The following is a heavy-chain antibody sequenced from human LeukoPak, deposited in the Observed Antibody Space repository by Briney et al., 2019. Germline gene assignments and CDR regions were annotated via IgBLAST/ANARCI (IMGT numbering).Heavy chain of an antibody. CDR3: ARELRYDNSDSGAF. V-gene: IGHV4-59*01. D-gene: IGHD3-22*01. J-gene: IGHJ3*01. CDR2: IYYSGST. Sequence: SETLSLTCTVSGGSISSYYWSWIRQPPGKGLEWIGYIYYSGSTNYNPSLKSRVTISVDTPKNQFSLKLSSVTAADTAVYYCARELRYDNSDSGAFWGQGTVVTVSS. CDR1: GGSISSYY.